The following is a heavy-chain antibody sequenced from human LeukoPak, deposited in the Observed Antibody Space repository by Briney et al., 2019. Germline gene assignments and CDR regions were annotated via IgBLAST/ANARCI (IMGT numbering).Heavy chain of an antibody. D-gene: IGHD3-22*01. Sequence: GESLKISCKGSGYSFTTYWIGWVRHMPGRGLEWMGFIYPGDSDTRYSPSFQGQVTISADKSISTAYLQWSSLRASDTAMYYCARQFRDSSGYYSYYFDYWGQGTLVTVSS. CDR1: GYSFTTYW. V-gene: IGHV5-51*01. CDR3: ARQFRDSSGYYSYYFDY. CDR2: IYPGDSDT. J-gene: IGHJ4*02.